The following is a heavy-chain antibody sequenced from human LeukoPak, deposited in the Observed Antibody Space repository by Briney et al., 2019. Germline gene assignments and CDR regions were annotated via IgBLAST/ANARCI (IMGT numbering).Heavy chain of an antibody. J-gene: IGHJ2*01. CDR3: TRQPGWYSDL. Sequence: SDTLSLTCAVSGGSFSYYSWSWPRQPPGKGLEWLGEIHQSGRNMYNPSLQSRVIISRDTSKNQFSLGLSSVTAADTGVYYCTRQPGWYSDLWGRGTLVTVSS. CDR2: IHQSGRN. CDR1: GGSFSYYS. V-gene: IGHV4-34*01.